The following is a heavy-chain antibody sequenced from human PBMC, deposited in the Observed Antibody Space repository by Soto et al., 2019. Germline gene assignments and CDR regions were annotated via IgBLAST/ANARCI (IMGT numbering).Heavy chain of an antibody. V-gene: IGHV1-3*01. J-gene: IGHJ2*01. CDR3: VREPSRDAGASNYYFDL. CDR1: GYTFTSYG. Sequence: QVHIVQSGAEVTKPGASVTISFSAGSGYTFTSYGLHWVRQAPGQRPEWLGWINGGNGHTKHSQKFHGIVSITRDPSASTAYMDLSSLTSEDTAVYYCVREPSRDAGASNYYFDLWGRGTLVTVSS. CDR2: INGGNGHT. D-gene: IGHD1-7*01.